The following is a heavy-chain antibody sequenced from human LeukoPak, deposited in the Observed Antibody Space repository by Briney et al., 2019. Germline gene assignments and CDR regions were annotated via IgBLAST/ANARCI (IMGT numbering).Heavy chain of an antibody. J-gene: IGHJ4*02. CDR1: GFTFSSYW. CDR2: INSDGSST. Sequence: PGGSLRLSCAASGFTFSSYWLHWVRQTPGKGLVWVSRINSDGSSTSYADSLKGRFTHSRDNSKNTLYLQMGSLRAEDMAVYYCARDRDWDYWGQGTLVTVSS. D-gene: IGHD2-21*01. V-gene: IGHV3-74*01. CDR3: ARDRDWDY.